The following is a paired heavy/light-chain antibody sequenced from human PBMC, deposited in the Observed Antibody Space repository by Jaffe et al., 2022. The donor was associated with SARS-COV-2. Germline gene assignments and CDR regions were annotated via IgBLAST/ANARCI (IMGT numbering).Light chain of an antibody. J-gene: IGKJ1*01. V-gene: IGKV4-1*01. CDR3: QQYYSTSWT. CDR1: QSVLYTSNNKNY. CDR2: WSS. Sequence: DIVMTQSPDSLAVSLGERATINCKSSQSVLYTSNNKNYLGWYQQKPGQPPKLLIYWSSTRESGVPDRFSGSGSETDFTLTISSLQAEDVAVYYCQQYYSTSWTFGQGTKVEIK.
Heavy chain of an antibody. CDR2: IFHSGTT. J-gene: IGHJ6*02. D-gene: IGHD3-3*01. V-gene: IGHV4-30-4*01. Sequence: QVQLQESGPGLVKPSQTLSLTCTVSGGSISSGDYYWSWIRQPPGKGLEWMGNIFHSGTTYYNPSLKSRVTISVDTSKNQFSLKLSSVTAADTAVYYCARKYYDFWSGYYGRGHGMDVWGQGTTVTVSS. CDR1: GGSISSGDYY. CDR3: ARKYYDFWSGYYGRGHGMDV.